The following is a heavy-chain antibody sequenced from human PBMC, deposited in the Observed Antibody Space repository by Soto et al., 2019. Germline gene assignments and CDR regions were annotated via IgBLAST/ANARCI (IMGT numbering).Heavy chain of an antibody. CDR3: ARERTFGDNKHNYMDV. CDR1: EFTFSRHG. D-gene: IGHD3-10*01. V-gene: IGHV3-33*01. J-gene: IGHJ6*03. CDR2: IWSDGSNE. Sequence: QVQLLESGGGVVQPGRSLRLSCAASEFTFSRHGMHWVRQAPGKGLQWVGVIWSDGSNEVYADSVKGRFIISRDNSKNILYLQMNSLRAEDTAVDYCARERTFGDNKHNYMDVWGTGITVTVSS.